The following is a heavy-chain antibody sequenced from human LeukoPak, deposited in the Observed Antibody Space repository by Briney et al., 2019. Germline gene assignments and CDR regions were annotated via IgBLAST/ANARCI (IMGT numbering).Heavy chain of an antibody. V-gene: IGHV4-38-2*02. CDR3: ARGKSRGSHIDY. CDR2: IYHSGST. D-gene: IGHD1-26*01. J-gene: IGHJ4*02. Sequence: SETLSLTCTVSGYSISSGYYWGWIRQPPGKGLEWIGSIYHSGSTYYNPSLKSRVTISVDTSKNQFSLKLRSVTATDTAVYYCARGKSRGSHIDYWGQGTLVTVSS. CDR1: GYSISSGYY.